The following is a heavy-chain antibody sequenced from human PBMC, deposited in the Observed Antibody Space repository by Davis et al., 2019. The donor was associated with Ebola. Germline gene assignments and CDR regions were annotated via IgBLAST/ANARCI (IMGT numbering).Heavy chain of an antibody. J-gene: IGHJ2*01. CDR1: GYTFTSYA. CDR3: ARPTQRWLQSLTRGNWYFDL. CDR2: INTNTGNP. Sequence: ASVKVSCKASGYTFTSYAMNWVRQAPGQGLEWMGWINTNTGNPTYAQGFTGRFVFSLDTSVSTAYLQISSLKAEDTAVYYCARPTQRWLQSLTRGNWYFDLWGRGTLVTVSS. V-gene: IGHV7-4-1*02. D-gene: IGHD5-24*01.